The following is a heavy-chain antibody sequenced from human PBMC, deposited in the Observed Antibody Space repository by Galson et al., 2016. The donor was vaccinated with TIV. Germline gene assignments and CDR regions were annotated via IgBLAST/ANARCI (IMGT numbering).Heavy chain of an antibody. V-gene: IGHV1-3*01. CDR3: ARDRRGSGDFDY. Sequence: SVKVSCKASGYIFASHAMHWVRQAPGQRPEWMGWINVGTGDTKYSERLQDRVTITGDTSASTVYLELSGLRSEDTAMYYCARDRRGSGDFDYWGQGTLVTVSS. J-gene: IGHJ4*02. CDR2: INVGTGDT. D-gene: IGHD3-10*01. CDR1: GYIFASHA.